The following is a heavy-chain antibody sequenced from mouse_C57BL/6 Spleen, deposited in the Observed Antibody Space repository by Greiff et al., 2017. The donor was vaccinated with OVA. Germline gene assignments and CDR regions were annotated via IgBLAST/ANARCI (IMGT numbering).Heavy chain of an antibody. CDR1: GYTFTSYG. D-gene: IGHD1-1*01. Sequence: QVQLQQSGAELARPGASVKLSCKASGYTFTSYGISWVKQRTGQGLEWIGEIYPRSGNTYYNEKFKGKATLTADQSSSTADMEFRSLTSEDSAVYFGAREYYYGSSYHYYAMDYWGQGTSVTVSS. J-gene: IGHJ4*01. CDR2: IYPRSGNT. V-gene: IGHV1-81*01. CDR3: AREYYYGSSYHYYAMDY.